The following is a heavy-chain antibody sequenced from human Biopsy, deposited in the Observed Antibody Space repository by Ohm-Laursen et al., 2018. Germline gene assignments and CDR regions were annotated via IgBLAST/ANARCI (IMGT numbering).Heavy chain of an antibody. D-gene: IGHD6-19*01. V-gene: IGHV4-61*01. CDR2: IYDRGSTA. J-gene: IGHJ4*02. CDR1: GDSVSSGSFY. Sequence: TLSLTCIVSGDSVSSGSFYWTWIRQPPGQGLEYIGYIYDRGSTANYNPSHESRVTMSVDMPKNQFSLKLSSVTAADTAIYYCARGMRSSGWPYFDSWGQGTLVTVSS. CDR3: ARGMRSSGWPYFDS.